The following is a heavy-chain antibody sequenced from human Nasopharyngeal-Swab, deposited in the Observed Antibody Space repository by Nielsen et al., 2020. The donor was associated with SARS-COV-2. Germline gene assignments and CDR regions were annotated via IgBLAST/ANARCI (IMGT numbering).Heavy chain of an antibody. D-gene: IGHD3-22*01. Sequence: GESLKISCAASGFTFSRYTMHWVRQAPGKGLEWVAVISYDGSNKYYADSVKGRFTISRDISKNTLYLQMNSLRAEDTAVFYCASTPLDSSGYYYAFHSWGRGTLVTVS. V-gene: IGHV3-30-3*01. CDR1: GFTFSRYT. CDR3: ASTPLDSSGYYYAFHS. CDR2: ISYDGSNK. J-gene: IGHJ4*02.